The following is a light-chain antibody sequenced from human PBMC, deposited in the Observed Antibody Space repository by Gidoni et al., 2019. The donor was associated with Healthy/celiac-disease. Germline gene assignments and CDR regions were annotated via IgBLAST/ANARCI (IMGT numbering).Light chain of an antibody. CDR2: GAS. Sequence: EIVMTQSPATLSVSPGARATLSCRASQSVSSNLAWYHQKTGQAPRLLIYGASTRATGIPARFSGSGSGTEFTLTISSLQSEDFAVYYCQQYNNWPPWTFGQGTKVEIK. J-gene: IGKJ1*01. CDR3: QQYNNWPPWT. CDR1: QSVSSN. V-gene: IGKV3-15*01.